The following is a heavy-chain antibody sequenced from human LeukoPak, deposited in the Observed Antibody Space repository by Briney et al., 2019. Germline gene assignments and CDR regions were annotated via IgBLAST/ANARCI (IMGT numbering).Heavy chain of an antibody. V-gene: IGHV3-23*01. J-gene: IGHJ4*02. CDR3: AKDFRMGYPANFDF. CDR1: GFTFRSHA. CDR2: IYENGGTT. Sequence: GGSLRLSCVGSGFTFRSHAMRWVRQAPEKGLVFVSGIYENGGTTYYAESVKGRFSISRDNSKKRLYVQMNSLRGKDRAVYYCAKDFRMGYPANFDFWGQGALVT. D-gene: IGHD6-25*01.